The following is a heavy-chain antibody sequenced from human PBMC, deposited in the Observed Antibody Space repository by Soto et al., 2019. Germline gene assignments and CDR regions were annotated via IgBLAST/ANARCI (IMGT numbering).Heavy chain of an antibody. D-gene: IGHD3-16*01. J-gene: IGHJ6*03. V-gene: IGHV4-31*03. CDR3: ARAGGLALYYYSYMDV. CDR2: IYYSGST. Sequence: SETLSLTCTVSGGSISSGGYYWSWIRQHPGKGLEWIGYIYYSGSTYYNPSLKSRVTISVDTSKNQFSLKLSSVTAADTAVYYCARAGGLALYYYSYMDVWGKGTTVTVSS. CDR1: GGSISSGGYY.